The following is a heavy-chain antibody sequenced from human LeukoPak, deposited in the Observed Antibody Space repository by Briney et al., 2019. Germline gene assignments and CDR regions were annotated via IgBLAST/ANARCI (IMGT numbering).Heavy chain of an antibody. CDR3: AKTYYEFWSGPSDY. V-gene: IGHV3-21*01. J-gene: IGHJ4*02. Sequence: GGSLRLSCAASGFTFSTYTMNWVRQAPGKGLEWVSSISSSTTYVYSADSVKGRFTVSRDNAKNSLFLQMNSLRAEDTAIYYCAKTYYEFWSGPSDYWGQGTLVTVSS. CDR1: GFTFSTYT. CDR2: ISSSTTYV. D-gene: IGHD3-3*01.